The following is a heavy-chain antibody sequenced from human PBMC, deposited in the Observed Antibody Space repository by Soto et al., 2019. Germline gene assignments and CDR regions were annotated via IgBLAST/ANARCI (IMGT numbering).Heavy chain of an antibody. CDR2: ISWNGNDI. CDR1: GFTFDDYA. D-gene: IGHD3-3*01. J-gene: IGHJ4*02. CDR3: AKDMDRYDFWTGSSFDS. Sequence: EVQLVGSGGDMVQPGRSLRLSCVASGFTFDDYAMWWVRQAPGKGLEWVSGISWNGNDIAYADSVKGRFTISRDDAKNSLYLQMKSLRAEDTALYFCAKDMDRYDFWTGSSFDSWGQGTLVTVSS. V-gene: IGHV3-9*01.